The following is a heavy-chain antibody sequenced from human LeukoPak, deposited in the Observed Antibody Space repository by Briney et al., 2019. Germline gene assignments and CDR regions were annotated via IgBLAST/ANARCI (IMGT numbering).Heavy chain of an antibody. CDR1: GGSVSSGSYY. CDR3: ASRLSSGWYGGHDY. CDR2: IYYSGST. J-gene: IGHJ4*02. D-gene: IGHD6-19*01. Sequence: PSETLSLTCTVSGGSVSSGSYYWSWIRQPPGKGLEWNAYIYYSGSTNYNPSLKSRVTISVDTSKNQFSLKLSSVTAADTAVYYCASRLSSGWYGGHDYWGQGTLVTGAS. V-gene: IGHV4-61*01.